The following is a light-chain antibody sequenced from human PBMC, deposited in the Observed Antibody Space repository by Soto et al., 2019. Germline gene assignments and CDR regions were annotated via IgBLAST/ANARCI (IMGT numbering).Light chain of an antibody. J-gene: IGKJ5*01. CDR3: MQALQTFT. V-gene: IGKV2-28*01. CDR1: QSILYSSNNKNY. CDR2: LGS. Sequence: DILLTHSPDSLAVSLGERATINCKSSQSILYSSNNKNYLVWYLQKPGQSPQLLIYLGSNRASGVPDRFSGSGSGTDFTLKISRVEAEDVGVYYCMQALQTFTFGQGTRLEIK.